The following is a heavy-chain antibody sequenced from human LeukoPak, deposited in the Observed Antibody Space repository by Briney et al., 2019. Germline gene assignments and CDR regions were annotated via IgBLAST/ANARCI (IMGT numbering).Heavy chain of an antibody. CDR1: GGSISSSSYY. V-gene: IGHV4-39*01. D-gene: IGHD2-2*01. J-gene: IGHJ4*02. CDR3: ARHGLVGPAARQYGGEIDY. Sequence: SETLSLTCTVSGGSISSSSYYWGWIRQPPGKGLEWLGSIYYIGSTYYNPSLKSRVTISVDTSKNQFSLKLSSVTAADTAVYYGARHGLVGPAARQYGGEIDYWGQGTLVTVSS. CDR2: IYYIGST.